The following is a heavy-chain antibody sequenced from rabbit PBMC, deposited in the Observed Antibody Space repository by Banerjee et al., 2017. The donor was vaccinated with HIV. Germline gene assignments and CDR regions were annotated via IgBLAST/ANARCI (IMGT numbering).Heavy chain of an antibody. CDR2: INTSSANT. CDR1: GFSFSYKYV. Sequence: QEQLVESGGGLVKPEGSLTLTCTASGFSFSYKYVMCWVRQAPGKGLEWIACINTSSANTVYASWAKGRFTISKTSSTTVTLQMTSLTAADTATYFCARSVGVSGGAYPNDLRGQGTLVTVS. CDR3: ARSVGVSGGAYPNDL. D-gene: IGHD6-1*01. J-gene: IGHJ4*01. V-gene: IGHV1S45*01.